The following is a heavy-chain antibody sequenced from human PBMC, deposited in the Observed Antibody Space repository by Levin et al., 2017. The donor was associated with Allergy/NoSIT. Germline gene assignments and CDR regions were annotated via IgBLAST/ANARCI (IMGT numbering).Heavy chain of an antibody. V-gene: IGHV3-30*04. D-gene: IGHD3-3*01. CDR3: ARDGNYDFWSDTNPVYGMDV. J-gene: IGHJ6*02. CDR1: GFTFSSYA. Sequence: GESLKISCAASGFTFSSYAMHWVRQAPGKGLEWVAVISYDGSNKYYADSVKGRFTISRDNSKNTLYLQMNSLRAEDTAVYYCARDGNYDFWSDTNPVYGMDVWGQGTTVTVSS. CDR2: ISYDGSNK.